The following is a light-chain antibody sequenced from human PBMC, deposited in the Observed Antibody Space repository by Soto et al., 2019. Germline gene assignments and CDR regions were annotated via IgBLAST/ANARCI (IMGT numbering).Light chain of an antibody. CDR1: SSNIGSNY. J-gene: IGLJ2*01. V-gene: IGLV1-40*01. CDR2: GNN. CDR3: QSYDSSLSGVV. Sequence: QSVLTQPPSASGTPGQRVTISCSGSSSNIGSNYVYWYQQLPGTAPKLLIYGNNNRPSGVPDRFSGSKSGTSASLAITGLQAEDEADYYCQSYDSSLSGVVFGGGTKLTVL.